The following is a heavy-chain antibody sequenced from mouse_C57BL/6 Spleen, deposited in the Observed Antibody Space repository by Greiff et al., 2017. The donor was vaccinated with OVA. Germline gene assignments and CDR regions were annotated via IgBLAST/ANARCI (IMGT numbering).Heavy chain of an antibody. CDR2: IDPSDSYT. CDR1: GYTFTSYW. J-gene: IGHJ4*01. CDR3: ARGQANWVLYAMDY. D-gene: IGHD4-1*01. V-gene: IGHV1-50*01. Sequence: QVQLKQSGAELVKPGASVKLSCKASGYTFTSYWMQWVKQRPGQGLEWIGEIDPSDSYTNYNQKFKGKATLTVDTSSSTAYMQLSSLTSEGSAVYYCARGQANWVLYAMDYWGQGTSVTVSS.